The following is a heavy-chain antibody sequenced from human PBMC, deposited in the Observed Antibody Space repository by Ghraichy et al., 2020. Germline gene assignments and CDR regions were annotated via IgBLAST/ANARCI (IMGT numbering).Heavy chain of an antibody. D-gene: IGHD4-11*01. CDR2: ISGSGGST. J-gene: IGHJ6*03. V-gene: IGHV3-23*01. CDR3: ARGKADYSNYYHYYYMDV. Sequence: GSLRLSCAASGFTFSSYAMSWVRQAPGKGLEWVSAISGSGGSTYYADSVKGRFTISRDNSKNTPYLQMNSLRAEDTAVYYCARGKADYSNYYHYYYMDVWGKGTTVTVSS. CDR1: GFTFSSYA.